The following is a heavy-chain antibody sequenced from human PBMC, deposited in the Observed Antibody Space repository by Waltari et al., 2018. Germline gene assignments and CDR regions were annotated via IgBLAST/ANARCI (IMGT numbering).Heavy chain of an antibody. J-gene: IGHJ4*02. Sequence: EEQLLESGGGLVQPGGSLRLSCTASGFTFSNFAMSWVRQAPGKGLEWVSTIVNSGANTYYADSVKGRFTISRDNSMNTLYLRMNSLRAEDTAVYYCAKSRSLKYGSGSYDYWGQGTLVTVST. CDR2: IVNSGANT. CDR3: AKSRSLKYGSGSYDY. V-gene: IGHV3-23*01. D-gene: IGHD3-10*01. CDR1: GFTFSNFA.